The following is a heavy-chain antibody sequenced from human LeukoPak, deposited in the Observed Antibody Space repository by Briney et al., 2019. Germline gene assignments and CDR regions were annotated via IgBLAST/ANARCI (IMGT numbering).Heavy chain of an antibody. CDR2: ISSSTTYI. V-gene: IGHV3-21*01. Sequence: GGSLRLSCAASGFTFSSYSMNWVRQAPGKGLEWVSSISSSTTYISYADSVKGRFTISRDNAKNSLYLQMNSLRAEDTAVYYCARRFDSWGPGTLGTVSS. J-gene: IGHJ4*02. CDR1: GFTFSSYS. CDR3: ARRFDS.